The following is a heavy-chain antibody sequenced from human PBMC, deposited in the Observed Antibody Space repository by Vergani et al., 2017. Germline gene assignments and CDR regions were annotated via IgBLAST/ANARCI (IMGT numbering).Heavy chain of an antibody. CDR1: GGTFSSNS. CDR2: IIPIFGAT. V-gene: IGHV1-69*13. D-gene: IGHD3-22*01. J-gene: IGHJ4*02. CDR3: ARSSGYYSYYFDY. Sequence: QGQLSQSGAEVKKPGSSVKVSCKASGGTFSSNSISWVRQAPGQGLEWMGRIIPIFGATIYAQKFQGRVTILADESTSTAYMELSSLRSEDTAVDYCARSSGYYSYYFDYWCQRTLVIVSS.